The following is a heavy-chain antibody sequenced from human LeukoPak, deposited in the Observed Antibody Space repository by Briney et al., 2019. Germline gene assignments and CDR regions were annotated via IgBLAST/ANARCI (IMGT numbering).Heavy chain of an antibody. Sequence: PSETLSLTCTVSGGSISSGDYYWSWIRQPPGKGLEWIGYIYYSGSTYYNPSLKSRVTISVGTSKNQFSLKLSSVTAADTAVYYCARDTIAAASEGGYWGQGTLVTVSS. CDR2: IYYSGST. D-gene: IGHD6-13*01. CDR1: GGSISSGDYY. CDR3: ARDTIAAASEGGY. J-gene: IGHJ4*02. V-gene: IGHV4-30-4*01.